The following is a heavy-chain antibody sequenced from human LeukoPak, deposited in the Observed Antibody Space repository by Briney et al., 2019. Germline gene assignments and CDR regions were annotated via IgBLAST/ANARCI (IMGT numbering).Heavy chain of an antibody. V-gene: IGHV3-64D*06. J-gene: IGHJ3*02. Sequence: GGSLRLSCSASGFTFSSYAMHWVRQAPGKGLEYVSAISSNGGSTYYADSVKGRFTISRDNSKNTLYLQMSSLRAEDTAVYYCVKALPGIAAAWGAFDIWGQGTMVTVSS. D-gene: IGHD6-13*01. CDR1: GFTFSSYA. CDR3: VKALPGIAAAWGAFDI. CDR2: ISSNGGST.